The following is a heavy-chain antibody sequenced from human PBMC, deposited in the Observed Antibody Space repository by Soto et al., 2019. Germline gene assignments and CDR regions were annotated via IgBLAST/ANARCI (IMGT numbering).Heavy chain of an antibody. CDR1: GFTFSSYG. V-gene: IGHV3-33*01. CDR2: IWYDGSNK. D-gene: IGHD3-22*01. CDR3: ARDQSPAYYYDSSGYPGDY. J-gene: IGHJ4*02. Sequence: QPGGSLRLSCAASGFTFSSYGMHWVRQAPGKGLEWVAVIWYDGSNKYYADSVKGRFTISRDNSKNTLYLQMNSLRAEDTAVYYCARDQSPAYYYDSSGYPGDYWGQGTLVTVSS.